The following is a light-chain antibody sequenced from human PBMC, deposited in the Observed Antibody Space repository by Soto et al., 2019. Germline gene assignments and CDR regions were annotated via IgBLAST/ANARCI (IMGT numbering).Light chain of an antibody. V-gene: IGKV1-5*03. J-gene: IGKJ2*03. CDR3: QQYNSYPYS. CDR2: KAS. CDR1: QTIFSW. Sequence: IQMTQSPSTLSASVGDRVNITCRASQTIFSWLAWYQQKPGKAPNLLIYKASRLESGVPSRYSGSGSGTQFTLTISGLQPEDFAAYYCQQYNSYPYSFGQGTMLEIK.